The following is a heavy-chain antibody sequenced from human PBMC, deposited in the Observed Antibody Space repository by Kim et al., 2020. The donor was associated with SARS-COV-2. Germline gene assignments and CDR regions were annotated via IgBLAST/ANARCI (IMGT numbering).Heavy chain of an antibody. D-gene: IGHD1-26*01. V-gene: IGHV3-30*18. J-gene: IGHJ4*02. CDR2: ISYDGSNK. Sequence: GGSLRLSCAASGFTFSSYGMHWVRQAPGKGLEWVAVISYDGSNKYYAASVKGRFTISRDNSKNTLYLQMNSLRAEDTAVYYCAKDRDIVGATTLFDYWGQGTLVTVA. CDR3: AKDRDIVGATTLFDY. CDR1: GFTFSSYG.